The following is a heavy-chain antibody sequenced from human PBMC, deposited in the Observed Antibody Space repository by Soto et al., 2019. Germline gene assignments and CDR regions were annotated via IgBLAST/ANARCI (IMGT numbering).Heavy chain of an antibody. Sequence: EVQLLESGGGLVQPGGSLRLSCAASGFTFSSYAMSWVRQAPGKGLEWVSAISGSGGSTYYADSVKGRFTISRDNSKNTLYLQMNSLRAEDTAVYYCAKGYCSSTSCYVTGLEYYYYYYMDVWGKGTTVTVSS. CDR2: ISGSGGST. D-gene: IGHD2-2*01. J-gene: IGHJ6*03. CDR3: AKGYCSSTSCYVTGLEYYYYYYMDV. CDR1: GFTFSSYA. V-gene: IGHV3-23*01.